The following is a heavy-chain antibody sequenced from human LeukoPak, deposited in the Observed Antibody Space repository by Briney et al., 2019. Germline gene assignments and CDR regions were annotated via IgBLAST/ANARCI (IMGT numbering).Heavy chain of an antibody. D-gene: IGHD3-10*01. CDR1: GDSVSSNSAA. CDR2: TYYRSNWNN. J-gene: IGHJ4*02. CDR3: ARSRLHHNYGSGTNFDY. V-gene: IGHV6-1*01. Sequence: SQTLSLTFAIFGDSVSSNSAAWNWLRQSPSRGLEWLGRTYYRSNWNNDYAVSVQSQIAINPDTSKNQFSLQLNSVTPEDTAVYYCARSRLHHNYGSGTNFDYWGQGTLVTVSS.